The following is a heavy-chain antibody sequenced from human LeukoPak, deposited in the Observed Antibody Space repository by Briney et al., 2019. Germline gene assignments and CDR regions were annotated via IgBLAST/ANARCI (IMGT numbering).Heavy chain of an antibody. D-gene: IGHD4-17*01. J-gene: IGHJ4*02. Sequence: TSETLSLTCTVSGGSISSSSYYWGWIRQPPGKGLEWIGSIYYSGSTYYNPSFKSRVTISVDTSKNQFSLKLSSVTAADTAVYYCARWVRGTTANFDYWGQGTLVTVSS. V-gene: IGHV4-39*01. CDR3: ARWVRGTTANFDY. CDR1: GGSISSSSYY. CDR2: IYYSGST.